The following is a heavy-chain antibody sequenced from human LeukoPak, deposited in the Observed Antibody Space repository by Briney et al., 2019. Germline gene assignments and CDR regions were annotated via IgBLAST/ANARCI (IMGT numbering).Heavy chain of an antibody. V-gene: IGHV3-53*01. D-gene: IGHD3-10*01. CDR1: GFTVASKY. CDR2: LYSGGDA. Sequence: PGGSLILSCAASGFTVASKYMNWVRQAPGKGLEWVSILYSGGDAYYSDSVMGRCTISRDNSRNTLFLQRDSLRVEDTAVYYCARVGDHYHWNFDLWGRGTLVTVSS. CDR3: ARVGDHYHWNFDL. J-gene: IGHJ2*01.